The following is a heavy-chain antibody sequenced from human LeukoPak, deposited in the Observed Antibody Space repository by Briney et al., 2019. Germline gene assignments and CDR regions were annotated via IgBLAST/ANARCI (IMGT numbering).Heavy chain of an antibody. D-gene: IGHD3-3*01. Sequence: GGSLRLSCAASGFTFSSYATSWVRQAPGKGLEWVSAISGSGGSTYYADSVKGRFTISRDNSKNTLYLQMNSLRAEDTAVYYCARARYYDFWSGYYLTDYWGQGTLVTVSS. V-gene: IGHV3-23*01. CDR1: GFTFSSYA. CDR3: ARARYYDFWSGYYLTDY. CDR2: ISGSGGST. J-gene: IGHJ4*02.